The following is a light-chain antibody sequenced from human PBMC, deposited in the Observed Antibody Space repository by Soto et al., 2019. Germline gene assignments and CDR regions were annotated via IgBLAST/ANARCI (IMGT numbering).Light chain of an antibody. CDR3: SSYAGSNLVV. CDR2: EVT. CDR1: SSDVGGYNY. J-gene: IGLJ2*01. V-gene: IGLV2-8*01. Sequence: QSALTQPPSASGSPGQSVTISCTGTSSDVGGYNYVSWYQQHPGKAPKLMIYEVTKRPSGVPDRFSGSKSDNTASLTVSGLQAEDEADYYCSSYAGSNLVVFGGGTQLTVL.